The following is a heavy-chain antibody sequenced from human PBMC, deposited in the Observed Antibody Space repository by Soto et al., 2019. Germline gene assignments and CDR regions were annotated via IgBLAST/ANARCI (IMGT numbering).Heavy chain of an antibody. CDR1: GGSVSSGSYY. CDR3: ARSHPYSSSAPFFY. Sequence: PSETLSLTCXVSGGSVSSGSYYWSWIRQPPGKGLEWIGYIYYSGSTNYNPSLKSRVTISVDTSKNQFSLKLSSVTAADTAVYYCARSHPYSSSAPFFYWGQGTLVTVSS. CDR2: IYYSGST. J-gene: IGHJ4*02. V-gene: IGHV4-61*01. D-gene: IGHD6-6*01.